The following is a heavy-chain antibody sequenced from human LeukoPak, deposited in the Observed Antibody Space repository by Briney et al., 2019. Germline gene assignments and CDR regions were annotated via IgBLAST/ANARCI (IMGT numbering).Heavy chain of an antibody. V-gene: IGHV3-72*01. CDR3: AKDSRIMFQVDYYYMDV. J-gene: IGHJ6*03. CDR2: TRNKANSYTT. CDR1: GFTFSDHY. D-gene: IGHD2-15*01. Sequence: GGSLRLSCAASGFTFSDHYMDWVRQAPGKGLEWVGRTRNKANSYTTEYAASVKGRFTISRDDSKNSLYLQMNSLKTEDTAVYYCAKDSRIMFQVDYYYMDVWGKGTTVTISS.